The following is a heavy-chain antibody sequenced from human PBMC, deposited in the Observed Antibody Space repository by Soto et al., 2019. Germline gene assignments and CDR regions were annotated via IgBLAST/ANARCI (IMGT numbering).Heavy chain of an antibody. CDR2: ITHNGGT. V-gene: IGHV4-34*01. CDR1: GGSFSGYS. J-gene: IGHJ4*01. Sequence: SETLSLTCAVSGGSFSGYSWSWIRQPPGKGLEWIGEITHNGGTNYNPSLKSRVAISVDTSKKQLSLNLSSVTAADTAVYYCTTDSYSTMIVVRFDHWGHGTLVTVSS. CDR3: TTDSYSTMIVVRFDH. D-gene: IGHD3-22*01.